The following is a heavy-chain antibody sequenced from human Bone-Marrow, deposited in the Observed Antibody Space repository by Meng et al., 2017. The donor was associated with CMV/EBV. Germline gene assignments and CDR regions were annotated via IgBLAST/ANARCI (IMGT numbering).Heavy chain of an antibody. CDR1: GFTFSSYS. Sequence: GGSLRLSCAASGFTFSSYSMYWVRHAPRNGLEWVSSISSSSSYIYYADSEKGRFTIYRHDAENALYLQMHRLRAEHTAVYYCASGPHLDYWGQGTLVTVSS. V-gene: IGHV3-21*01. J-gene: IGHJ4*02. CDR2: ISSSSSYI. CDR3: ASGPHLDY.